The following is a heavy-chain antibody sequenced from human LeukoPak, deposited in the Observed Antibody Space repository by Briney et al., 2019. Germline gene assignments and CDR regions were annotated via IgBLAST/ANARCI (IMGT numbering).Heavy chain of an antibody. CDR1: GGSISSYY. CDR2: IYYSGST. J-gene: IGHJ4*02. CDR3: ARLGIGVVPSAMLGDYYFDY. D-gene: IGHD2-2*01. Sequence: KPAETRSLTCTVSGGSISSYYWSWIRQPPGKGLEWIGYIYYSGSTKYNPSLKSRGTISVDTSKSQFSLKLTSVTAADTAVYYCARLGIGVVPSAMLGDYYFDYWGQGTLGTVSS. V-gene: IGHV4-59*08.